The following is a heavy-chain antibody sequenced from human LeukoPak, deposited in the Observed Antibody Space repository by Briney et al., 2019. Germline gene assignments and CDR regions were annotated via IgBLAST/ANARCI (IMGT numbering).Heavy chain of an antibody. V-gene: IGHV4-39*07. CDR3: ARGDGSGSYYSLN. D-gene: IGHD3-10*01. CDR1: GGSISSSSYY. J-gene: IGHJ4*02. CDR2: IYYSGST. Sequence: SETLSLTCTVSGGSISSSSYYWGWIRQPPGKGLEWIGSIYYSGSTYNNPSLKSRVTISVDTSKNQFSLKLSSVTAADTAVYYCARGDGSGSYYSLNWGQGTLVTVSS.